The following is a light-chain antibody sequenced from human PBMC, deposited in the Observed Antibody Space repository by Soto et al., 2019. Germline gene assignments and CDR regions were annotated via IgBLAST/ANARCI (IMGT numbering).Light chain of an antibody. CDR2: DAY. CDR1: QTVDRY. V-gene: IGKV3-20*01. J-gene: IGKJ5*01. CDR3: QQYGSSPLIT. Sequence: EVVLTQSPDTLSLSPGETATLSCRASQTVDRYVAWYQQKVGQAPRLLIYDAYTRATGVGARFSGSGSGTDFTLTISRLEPEDFAVYYCQQYGSSPLITFGQGTRLEIK.